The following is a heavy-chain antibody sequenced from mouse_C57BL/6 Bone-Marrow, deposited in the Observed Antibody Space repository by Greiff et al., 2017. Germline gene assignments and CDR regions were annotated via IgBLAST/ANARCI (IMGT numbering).Heavy chain of an antibody. D-gene: IGHD1-1*01. V-gene: IGHV1-85*01. J-gene: IGHJ1*03. CDR3: ARLEFDGSSGDWYFDV. Sequence: QVQLQQSGPELVKPGASVTLSCKASGYTFTSYDINWVKQRPGQGLEWIGWIYPRDGSTKYNEKFKGKATLTVDTSSSTVYMGLHSLTSEDSAVYFCARLEFDGSSGDWYFDVWGRGTTVTVSS. CDR1: GYTFTSYD. CDR2: IYPRDGST.